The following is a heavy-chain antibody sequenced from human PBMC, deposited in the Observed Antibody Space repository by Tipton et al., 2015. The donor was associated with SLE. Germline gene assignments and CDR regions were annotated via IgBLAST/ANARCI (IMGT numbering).Heavy chain of an antibody. CDR2: VYESGTT. Sequence: SLTCFVSGGYITSDIYYWGWIRQPPGKGLEWIGSVYESGTTYYNPSLKSRVTMSVDTSKTQFSLKLSSLTAADTAVYYCARVVTVVATHYYDMDVWGQGTTVTVSS. V-gene: IGHV4-39*07. J-gene: IGHJ6*02. D-gene: IGHD2-15*01. CDR3: ARVVTVVATHYYDMDV. CDR1: GGYITSDIYY.